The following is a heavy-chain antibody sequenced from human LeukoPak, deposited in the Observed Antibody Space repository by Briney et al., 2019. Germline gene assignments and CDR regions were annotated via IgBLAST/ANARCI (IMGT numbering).Heavy chain of an antibody. CDR2: IKQDGSET. V-gene: IGHV3-7*01. CDR3: ARRGGSSSRRSPIDY. J-gene: IGHJ4*02. Sequence: GGSLRLSCAASGFTFSNYWMTWVRQAPGKGPEWVANIKQDGSETYYVDSVRGRFTISRDNAENSLLLQMNSLRAEDTAVYYCARRGGSSSRRSPIDYWGQGTLVTVSS. D-gene: IGHD6-6*01. CDR1: GFTFSNYW.